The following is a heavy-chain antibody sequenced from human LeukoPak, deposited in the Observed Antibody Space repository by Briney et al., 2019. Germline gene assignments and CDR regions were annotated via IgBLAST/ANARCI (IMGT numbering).Heavy chain of an antibody. CDR3: ARDILTGYYAQLGYFQH. Sequence: ASVKVSCKASGYTFTSYGISWARQAPGQGLEWMGWISAYNGNTNYAQKLQGRVTMTTDTSTSTAYMELRSLRSDDTAVYYCARDILTGYYAQLGYFQHWGQGTLVTVSS. V-gene: IGHV1-18*01. D-gene: IGHD3-9*01. CDR1: GYTFTSYG. CDR2: ISAYNGNT. J-gene: IGHJ1*01.